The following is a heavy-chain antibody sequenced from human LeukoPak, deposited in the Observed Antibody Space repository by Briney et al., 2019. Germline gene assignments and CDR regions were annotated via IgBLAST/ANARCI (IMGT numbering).Heavy chain of an antibody. CDR2: IYTSGST. Sequence: SETLSLTCTVSGGSISSYYWSWIREPAGKGLGWIGRIYTSGSTNYNPCLKSRVTMSVDTSKNLFSLKLSSVTAADTAVYYCASQRKYCSGGSCYHNWFDPWGQGTLVTVSS. CDR3: ASQRKYCSGGSCYHNWFDP. J-gene: IGHJ5*02. V-gene: IGHV4-4*07. D-gene: IGHD2-15*01. CDR1: GGSISSYY.